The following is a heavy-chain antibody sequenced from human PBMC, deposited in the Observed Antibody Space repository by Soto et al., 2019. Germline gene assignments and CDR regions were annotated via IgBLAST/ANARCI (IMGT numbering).Heavy chain of an antibody. J-gene: IGHJ6*02. D-gene: IGHD4-4*01. Sequence: PGGSLRLSCAASGFTCSSYAMHWVRQAPGKGLEWVACISYDGSNKYYADSVKGRFTISRDNSKNTLYLQMNSLRAEDTAVYYSTDSLRRSVPNVSDYGLDVWAQGTSVPVSS. CDR3: TDSLRRSVPNVSDYGLDV. V-gene: IGHV3-30*04. CDR2: ISYDGSNK. CDR1: GFTCSSYA.